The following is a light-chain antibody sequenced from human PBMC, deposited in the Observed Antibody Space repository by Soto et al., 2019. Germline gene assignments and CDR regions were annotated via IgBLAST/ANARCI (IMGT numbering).Light chain of an antibody. Sequence: EIVMTQSPLSLPVTPGEPASISCRSSQNLLYSNGYNYVDWYLQRPGQSPQLLIYLGSNRASGVPDRFSGSGSGTDFTLEISRVEAEDVGVYYCMQALLASRTFGQGTKVEIK. J-gene: IGKJ1*01. V-gene: IGKV2-28*01. CDR3: MQALLASRT. CDR1: QNLLYSNGYNY. CDR2: LGS.